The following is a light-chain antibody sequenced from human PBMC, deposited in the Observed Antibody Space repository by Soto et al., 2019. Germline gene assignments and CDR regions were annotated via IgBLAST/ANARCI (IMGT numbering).Light chain of an antibody. CDR3: QQRSYWPQYT. V-gene: IGKV3-11*01. J-gene: IGKJ2*01. CDR2: DAS. Sequence: VLTQSPATLSLSPGEQATLSCRASQTRGAYLAWYQHKPGQAPRLLIFDASHRASGVPPRFSGSGSGTDFTLTISSLEPEDFAIYYCQQRSYWPQYTFGQGTKLQI. CDR1: QTRGAY.